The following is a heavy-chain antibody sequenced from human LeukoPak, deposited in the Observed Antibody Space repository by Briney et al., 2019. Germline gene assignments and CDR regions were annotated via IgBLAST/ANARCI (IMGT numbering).Heavy chain of an antibody. CDR3: ARVISYFDL. D-gene: IGHD3/OR15-3a*01. CDR1: GFTFSRHW. CDR2: IKSDGSET. Sequence: GGSLRLSCAASGFTFSRHWMHWIREGPGKGLEWVSRIKSDGSETQYTDSVKGRFTISRDNAHNTLYLQMTSLRPEDTAVYYCARVISYFDLWGQGALVTASS. J-gene: IGHJ4*02. V-gene: IGHV3-74*01.